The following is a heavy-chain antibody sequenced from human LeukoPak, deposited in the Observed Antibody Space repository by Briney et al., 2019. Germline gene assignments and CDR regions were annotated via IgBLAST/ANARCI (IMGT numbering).Heavy chain of an antibody. CDR2: IYPGDSDT. CDR3: ARRIDCSSTSCRAFDI. D-gene: IGHD2-2*01. CDR1: GCRFTSYW. Sequence: GGALKTSFKGAGCRFTSYWIGWVRPRPGKGRGWMGIIYPGDSDTRYSPSFQGQVTISADKSIRTAYLQWSSLKASDTAMYYCARRIDCSSTSCRAFDIWGQGTMVTVSS. J-gene: IGHJ3*02. V-gene: IGHV5-51*01.